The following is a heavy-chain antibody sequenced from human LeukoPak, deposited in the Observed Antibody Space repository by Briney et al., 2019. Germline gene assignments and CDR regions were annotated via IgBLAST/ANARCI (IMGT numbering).Heavy chain of an antibody. CDR1: GFTFSSYG. CDR3: AKVNDAFDI. J-gene: IGHJ3*02. CDR2: ISYDGSNK. V-gene: IGHV3-30*18. Sequence: GGSLRLSCAASGFTFSSYGMHWVRQAPGKGLEWVAVISYDGSNKYYADSVKGRFTISRDNSKNTLYLQMNSLRAEDTAVYYCAKVNDAFDIWGQGTMVAVSS.